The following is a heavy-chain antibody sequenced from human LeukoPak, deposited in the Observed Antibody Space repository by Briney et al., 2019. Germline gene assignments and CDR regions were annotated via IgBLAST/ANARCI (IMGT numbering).Heavy chain of an antibody. V-gene: IGHV3-23*01. J-gene: IGHJ4*02. CDR3: AKDKYSSYYYFDY. CDR1: RFTFSSYA. Sequence: GGSLRLSCAASRFTFSSYAMSWVRQAPGKGLEWVSAISGSGGSTYYADSVKGRFTISRDNSKNTLYLQMNSLRAEDTAVYYCAKDKYSSYYYFDYWGQGTLVTVSS. CDR2: ISGSGGST. D-gene: IGHD6-6*01.